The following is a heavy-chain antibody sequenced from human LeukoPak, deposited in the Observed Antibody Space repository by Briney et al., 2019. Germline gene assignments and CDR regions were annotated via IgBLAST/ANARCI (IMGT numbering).Heavy chain of an antibody. CDR3: TRDFVF. V-gene: IGHV3-7*01. D-gene: IGHD3-3*01. CDR1: GFAFSTYW. CDR2: INQDGSVK. Sequence: PGGSLRLSCAASGFAFSTYWMDWVRQAPGKGLEWVGNINQDGSVKHYVDSVRGRFTISRDNARNSVYLQMNALRVEDTAVYYGTRDFVFWGQGTLVTASS. J-gene: IGHJ4*02.